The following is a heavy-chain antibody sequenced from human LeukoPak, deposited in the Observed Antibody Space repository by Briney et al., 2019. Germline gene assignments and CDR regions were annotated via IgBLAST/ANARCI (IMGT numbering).Heavy chain of an antibody. D-gene: IGHD3-22*01. CDR1: GSTFSSYA. J-gene: IGHJ4*02. V-gene: IGHV1-8*02. CDR3: TTYYDSSGYYYASDY. CDR2: MNPNSGNT. Sequence: GASMKVSCKASGSTFSSYAISWVRQAPGQGLEWMGWMNPNSGNTGYAQKFQGRVTMTRNTSISTAYMELSSLRSEDTAVYYCTTYYDSSGYYYASDYWGQGTLVTVSS.